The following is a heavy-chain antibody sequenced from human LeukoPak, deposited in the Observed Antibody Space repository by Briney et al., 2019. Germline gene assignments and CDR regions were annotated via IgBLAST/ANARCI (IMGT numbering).Heavy chain of an antibody. CDR1: GVSISSYY. J-gene: IGHJ4*02. CDR3: ARENPSGYYNRPIDY. V-gene: IGHV4-59*01. CDR2: IYYSGSI. D-gene: IGHD3-22*01. Sequence: SETLSLICTVSGVSISSYYWSWIRKPPGKGLEWFGDIYYSGSIKYNPSLKSRVTMSVDTSKNQFSLKLSSVTAADTAIYYCARENPSGYYNRPIDYWGQGTLVTVSS.